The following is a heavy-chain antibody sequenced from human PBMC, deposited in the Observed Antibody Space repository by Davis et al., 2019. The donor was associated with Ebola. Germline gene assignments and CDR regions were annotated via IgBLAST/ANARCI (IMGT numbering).Heavy chain of an antibody. J-gene: IGHJ4*02. CDR2: ISAYNGNT. CDR1: GYTFTSYG. Sequence: ASVKVSCKASGYTFTSYGISWVRQAPGQGLEWMGWISAYNGNTNYAQKFQGRVTMTRNTSISTAYMELSSLRSEDTAVYYCARPSFYDSTYYHDWGQGTLVTVSS. D-gene: IGHD3-22*01. CDR3: ARPSFYDSTYYHD. V-gene: IGHV1-18*01.